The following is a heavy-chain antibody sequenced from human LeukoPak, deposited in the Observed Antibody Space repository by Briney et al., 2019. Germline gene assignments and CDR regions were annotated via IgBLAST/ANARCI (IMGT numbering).Heavy chain of an antibody. Sequence: GGSLRLSCAASGFTFSSYSMNWVRQAPGKGLEWVSSISSSDTYIYHADSVKGRFTISRDNAKNSLYLQMNSLRVEDTAVYYCAKDYVSGDGYWDFDYWGQGTLVTVSS. CDR3: AKDYVSGDGYWDFDY. CDR1: GFTFSSYS. D-gene: IGHD5-24*01. CDR2: ISSSDTYI. V-gene: IGHV3-21*04. J-gene: IGHJ4*02.